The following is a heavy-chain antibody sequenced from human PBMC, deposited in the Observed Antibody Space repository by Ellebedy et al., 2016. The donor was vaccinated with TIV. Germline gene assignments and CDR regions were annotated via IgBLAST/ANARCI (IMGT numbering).Heavy chain of an antibody. CDR3: TTIGMQWGHDH. CDR2: IKQTSDGGQT. V-gene: IGHV3-15*01. CDR1: GFPFTNAW. J-gene: IGHJ4*02. D-gene: IGHD6-19*01. Sequence: GGSLRLSXTTSGFPFTNAWLSWVRQAPGKGLEWVGRIKQTSDGGQTDYAAAVETRFIISRDDSTSTFYLQMNNLKIEDTAVYYCTTIGMQWGHDHWGQGTLVTVSS.